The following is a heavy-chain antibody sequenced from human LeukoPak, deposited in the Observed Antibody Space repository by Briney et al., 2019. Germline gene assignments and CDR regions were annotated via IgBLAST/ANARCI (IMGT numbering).Heavy chain of an antibody. CDR2: INPNSGGT. D-gene: IGHD5-18*01. J-gene: IGHJ4*02. Sequence: ASVKVSCKASGGTFSSYAISWVRQAPGQGLEWMGWINPNSGGTNYAQKFQGRVTMTRDTSISTAYMELSRLRSDDTAVYYCAREHTAMVWGQGTLVTVSS. CDR1: GGTFSSYA. CDR3: AREHTAMV. V-gene: IGHV1-2*02.